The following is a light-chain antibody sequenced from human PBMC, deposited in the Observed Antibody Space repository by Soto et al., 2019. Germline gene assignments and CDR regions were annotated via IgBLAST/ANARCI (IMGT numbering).Light chain of an antibody. CDR3: QQYGSSPPVYT. CDR2: GAS. J-gene: IGKJ2*01. CDR1: QSVSSSY. Sequence: EIVLTQSPGTLSLSPGERATLSCRASQSVSSSYLAWYQQKPGQAPRLLIYGASSRATGIPDRFSGSGSGTDFTLTISRLEPEEFAVYYCQQYGSSPPVYTFGQGTKLEI. V-gene: IGKV3-20*01.